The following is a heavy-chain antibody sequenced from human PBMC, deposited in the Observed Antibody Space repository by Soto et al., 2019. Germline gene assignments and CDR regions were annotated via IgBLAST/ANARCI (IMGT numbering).Heavy chain of an antibody. V-gene: IGHV1-18*01. Sequence: QVKLVQSGAEVKKPGTSMKVSCKASGYTFGTSGISWIRQAPGQGLEWMGWISAYNGNTNYEHKLQDRVTMTTDTSTNTAYLELRSLRSDDTAVYYCARAGHYYDSSGYANWGQGTLVTVSS. D-gene: IGHD3-22*01. CDR3: ARAGHYYDSSGYAN. CDR1: GYTFGTSG. CDR2: ISAYNGNT. J-gene: IGHJ4*02.